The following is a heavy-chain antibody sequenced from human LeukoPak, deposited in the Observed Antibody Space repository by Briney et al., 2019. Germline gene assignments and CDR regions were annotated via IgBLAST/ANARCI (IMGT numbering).Heavy chain of an antibody. J-gene: IGHJ5*02. Sequence: KPSETLCLTCAAYGGTFSSYSLSWIRQAPGKGLEWIGEINHSGSTNYNPSPNSRVTISVDPSKNKFSMKLSSVTAADTAVYYCARDNCSSTSCYLDPWGQGTLVTVSS. V-gene: IGHV4-34*01. CDR1: GGTFSSYS. CDR2: INHSGST. CDR3: ARDNCSSTSCYLDP. D-gene: IGHD2-2*01.